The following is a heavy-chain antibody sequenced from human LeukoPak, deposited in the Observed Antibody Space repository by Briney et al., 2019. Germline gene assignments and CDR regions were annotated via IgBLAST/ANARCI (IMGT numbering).Heavy chain of an antibody. CDR2: IKQDGSEK. CDR3: ARRSSGSGTYYSEH. D-gene: IGHD3-10*01. J-gene: IGHJ4*02. V-gene: IGHV3-7*01. CDR1: GFTFSNYW. Sequence: GGSLRLSCAASGFTFSNYWMSWVRQAPGKGLEWVANIKQDGSEKSYVGSVKGRFTISRDNAKNSLYLQMNSLRAEDTAVYYCARRSSGSGTYYSEHWGQGTLVTVSS.